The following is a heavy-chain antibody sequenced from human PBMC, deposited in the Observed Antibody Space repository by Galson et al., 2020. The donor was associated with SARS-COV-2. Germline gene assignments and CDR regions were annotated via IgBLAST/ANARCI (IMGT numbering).Heavy chain of an antibody. CDR2: IWYDGSNK. J-gene: IGHJ3*02. D-gene: IGHD2-15*01. CDR3: ARSSGVVGAFDI. V-gene: IGHV3-33*08. Sequence: GGSLRLSCAASGFTFNNYGMHWVRQAPGKGLEWVAVIWYDGSNKYYADSVKGRFTISRDNSKNTLYLQMNSLRAEDTAVYYCARSSGVVGAFDIWGQVTMVTVSS. CDR1: GFTFNNYG.